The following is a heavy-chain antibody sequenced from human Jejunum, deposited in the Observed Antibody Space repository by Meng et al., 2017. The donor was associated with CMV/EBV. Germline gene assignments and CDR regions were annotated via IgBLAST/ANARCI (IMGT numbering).Heavy chain of an antibody. D-gene: IGHD1-14*01. V-gene: IGHV4-30-4*01. CDR1: GDSISSGDSY. CDR2: IYESGST. CDR3: AREGTNSYYFDY. Sequence: CGVSGDSISSGDSYWSWIRQPPGKGLEWIGYIYESGSTSYNPSLESRVTISVDTSKTQFSLKVMSVTAADTAVYYCAREGTNSYYFDYWGQGTLVTVSS. J-gene: IGHJ4*02.